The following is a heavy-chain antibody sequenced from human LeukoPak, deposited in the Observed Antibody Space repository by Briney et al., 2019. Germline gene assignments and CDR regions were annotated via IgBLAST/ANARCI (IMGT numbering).Heavy chain of an antibody. D-gene: IGHD2-2*02. CDR3: ARDRCSSTSCYTHYFDY. J-gene: IGHJ4*02. Sequence: GGSLRLSCAASGFSFSSYAMTWVRQAPGKGLEWVSAISGSGGSTYYADSVKGRFTISGDTSKNTLYLQMNSLRAEDTAVYYCARDRCSSTSCYTHYFDYWGQGTLVTVSS. V-gene: IGHV3-23*01. CDR2: ISGSGGST. CDR1: GFSFSSYA.